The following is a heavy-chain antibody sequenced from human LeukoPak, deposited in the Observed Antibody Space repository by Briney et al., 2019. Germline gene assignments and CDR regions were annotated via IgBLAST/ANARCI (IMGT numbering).Heavy chain of an antibody. D-gene: IGHD3-3*01. CDR1: GYTFTGYY. J-gene: IGHJ4*02. CDR2: INPNSGGT. V-gene: IGHV1-2*02. CDR3: ARKKDYTYYFDY. Sequence: ASVKVSCKASGYTFTGYYMHWVRQAPGQGLEWMGWINPNSGGTNYAQKFQGRVTMTRDTSISTAYTELSRLRSDDTAVYYCARKKDYTYYFDYWGQGTLVTVSS.